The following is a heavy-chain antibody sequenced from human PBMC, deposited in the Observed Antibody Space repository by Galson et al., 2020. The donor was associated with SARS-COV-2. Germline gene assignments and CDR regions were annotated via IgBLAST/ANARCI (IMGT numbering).Heavy chain of an antibody. Sequence: SETLSLTCTVSGGSISSYYWSWIRQPPGKGLEWIGYIYYSGSTNYNPSLKSRVTISVDTSKNQFSLKLSSVTAADTAVYYCARQYCSSTSCAPIHWGWFDPWGQGTLVTVSS. CDR2: IYYSGST. CDR1: GGSISSYY. D-gene: IGHD2-2*01. V-gene: IGHV4-59*08. J-gene: IGHJ5*02. CDR3: ARQYCSSTSCAPIHWGWFDP.